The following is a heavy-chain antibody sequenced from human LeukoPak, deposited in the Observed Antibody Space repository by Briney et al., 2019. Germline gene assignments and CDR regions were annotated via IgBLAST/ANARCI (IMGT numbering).Heavy chain of an antibody. D-gene: IGHD1-26*01. V-gene: IGHV1-2*02. J-gene: IGHJ4*02. CDR3: AREHIVGATYYGGVSDY. CDR2: INPNSGGT. Sequence: ASVKVSCKASGYTFTSYGISWVRQAPGQGLEWMGWINPNSGGTNYAQKFQGRVTMTRDTSISTAYMELSRLRSDDTAVYYCAREHIVGATYYGGVSDYWGQGTLVTVSS. CDR1: GYTFTSYG.